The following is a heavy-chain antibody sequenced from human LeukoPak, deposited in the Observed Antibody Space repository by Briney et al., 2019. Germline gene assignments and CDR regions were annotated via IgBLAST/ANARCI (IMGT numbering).Heavy chain of an antibody. CDR2: IYSGGST. Sequence: GRSLRLSCAASGFTVSSNYMSWVRQAPGKGLEGVSVIYSGGSTYYADSVKGRFTISRDNSKNTLYLQMNSLRAEDTAVYYCARVHSSGWYSDYWGQGTLVTVSS. J-gene: IGHJ4*02. V-gene: IGHV3-53*01. D-gene: IGHD6-19*01. CDR1: GFTVSSNY. CDR3: ARVHSSGWYSDY.